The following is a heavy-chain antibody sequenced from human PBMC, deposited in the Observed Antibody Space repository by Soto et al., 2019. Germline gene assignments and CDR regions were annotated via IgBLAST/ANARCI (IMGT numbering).Heavy chain of an antibody. Sequence: SETLSLTCTVSGGSISSGSYCWCWVRQPPGKGLEWIGTIYYIGSTYYNPSLKSRVTISVDTSKNQFSLKLSSVTAADTAVYYCARHYDILTGYYTPLEYWGQGTLVTVSS. CDR3: ARHYDILTGYYTPLEY. CDR2: IYYIGST. D-gene: IGHD3-9*01. J-gene: IGHJ4*02. V-gene: IGHV4-39*01. CDR1: GGSISSGSYC.